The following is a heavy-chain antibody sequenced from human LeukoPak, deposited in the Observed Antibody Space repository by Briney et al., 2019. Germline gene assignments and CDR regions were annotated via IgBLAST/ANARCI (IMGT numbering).Heavy chain of an antibody. CDR3: ARLSGIAARLVDY. J-gene: IGHJ4*02. D-gene: IGHD6-6*01. CDR1: GFTFSSYS. Sequence: PGGSLRLSCAAPGFTFSSYSMNWVRQAPGKGLEWVSSISSSSSYIYYADSVKGRFTISRDNAKNSLYLQMNSLRAEDTAVYYCARLSGIAARLVDYWGQGTLVTVSS. CDR2: ISSSSSYI. V-gene: IGHV3-21*01.